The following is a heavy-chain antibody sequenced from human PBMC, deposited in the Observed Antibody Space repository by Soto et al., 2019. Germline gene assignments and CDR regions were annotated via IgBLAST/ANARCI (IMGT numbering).Heavy chain of an antibody. CDR3: ARAKVNRYNWNDGLWAFDI. V-gene: IGHV4-59*01. J-gene: IGHJ3*02. CDR2: IYYSGST. Sequence: QVQLQESGPGLVKPSETLSLTCTVSGDSISSYYWSWIRQPPGKGLEWIGSIYYSGSTNYNPSLKSRLTISVDTSKNQFSLKLSSVTAADTAVYYCARAKVNRYNWNDGLWAFDIWGQGTMVTVSS. CDR1: GDSISSYY. D-gene: IGHD1-1*01.